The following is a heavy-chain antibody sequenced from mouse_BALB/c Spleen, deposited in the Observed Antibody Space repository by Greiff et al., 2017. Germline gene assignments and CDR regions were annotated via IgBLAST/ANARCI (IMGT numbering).Heavy chain of an antibody. J-gene: IGHJ4*01. D-gene: IGHD2-10*02. CDR2: ISYSGST. CDR1: GDSITSGY. Sequence: EVQRVESGPSLVKPSQTLSLTCSVTGDSITSGYWNWIRKFPGNKLEYMGYISYSGSTYYNPSLKSRISITRDTSKNQYYLQLNSVTTEDTATYYCARYRVWKGAMDYWGQGTSVTVSS. V-gene: IGHV3-8*02. CDR3: ARYRVWKGAMDY.